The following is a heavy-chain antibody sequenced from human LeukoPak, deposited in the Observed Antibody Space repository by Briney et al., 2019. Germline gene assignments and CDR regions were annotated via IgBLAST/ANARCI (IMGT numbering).Heavy chain of an antibody. Sequence: ASVKVSCKASGYTFTGYHMHWVRQAPGQGLEWMGRINPNSGDTNYAQKFQGRVTMSRDTSISTAYMELSSLRFEDTAVYYCARGIVVKPSANWFDPWGQGTPVTVSS. D-gene: IGHD2-2*01. V-gene: IGHV1-2*06. J-gene: IGHJ5*02. CDR2: INPNSGDT. CDR3: ARGIVVKPSANWFDP. CDR1: GYTFTGYH.